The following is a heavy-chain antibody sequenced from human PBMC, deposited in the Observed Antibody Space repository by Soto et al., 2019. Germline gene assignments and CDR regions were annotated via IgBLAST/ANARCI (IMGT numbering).Heavy chain of an antibody. CDR1: GFAFSSYA. CDR3: ARDLNTRGWKTFDY. Sequence: QVQLVESGGGVVQPGRSLRLSCAASGFAFSSYAMHWVRQAPGKGLEWLALTSHAGGSEHYADSVKGRFTISRDNSRNTLYLQMNSLRGEDTGVYYCARDLNTRGWKTFDYWGQGTLVTVSS. D-gene: IGHD6-19*01. V-gene: IGHV3-30-3*01. CDR2: TSHAGGSE. J-gene: IGHJ4*02.